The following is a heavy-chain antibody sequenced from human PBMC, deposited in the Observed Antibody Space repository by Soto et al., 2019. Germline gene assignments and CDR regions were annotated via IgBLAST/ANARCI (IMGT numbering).Heavy chain of an antibody. CDR1: GGSISSGGYY. CDR2: TYYTGST. D-gene: IGHD3-10*01. Sequence: QVQLQESGPGQVKPSQTLSLTCTVSGGSISSGGYYWSWIRQHPGKGLEWIGYTYYTGSTYYNPSLKRRVTISVDMSKNQFSLKLSSVTAADTAVYYCARERTGWSGEYRYYYIDVWGKGTTVTVSS. J-gene: IGHJ6*03. V-gene: IGHV4-31*03. CDR3: ARERTGWSGEYRYYYIDV.